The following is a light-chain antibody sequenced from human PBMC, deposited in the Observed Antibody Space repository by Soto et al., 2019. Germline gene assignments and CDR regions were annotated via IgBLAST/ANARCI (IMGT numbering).Light chain of an antibody. J-gene: IGKJ5*01. CDR1: QSVSSSY. CDR2: GAS. CDR3: QQYGSSPPIT. Sequence: EIVLTQSPGTLSLSPGERATLSCRASQSVSSSYLAWYQQKLGQAPRLLIYGASNRATGIPDRFSGSGSGTDFTLTISRLETEDFAVYYCQQYGSSPPITFGQGTRLEIK. V-gene: IGKV3-20*01.